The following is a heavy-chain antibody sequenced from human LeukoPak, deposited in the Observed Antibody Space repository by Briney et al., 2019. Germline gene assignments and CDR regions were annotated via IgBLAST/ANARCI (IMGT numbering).Heavy chain of an antibody. J-gene: IGHJ4*02. V-gene: IGHV3-21*01. CDR2: IGSSSSYI. CDR3: AREVTWSRAFDY. CDR1: GFTFSSYS. Sequence: PGGSLRLSCAASGFTFSSYSMNWVRQAPGKGLEWVSSIGSSSSYIYYADSVKGRFTISRDNAKNSLYLQMNSLRAEDTAVYYCAREVTWSRAFDYWGQRTLLTVSS. D-gene: IGHD2-21*02.